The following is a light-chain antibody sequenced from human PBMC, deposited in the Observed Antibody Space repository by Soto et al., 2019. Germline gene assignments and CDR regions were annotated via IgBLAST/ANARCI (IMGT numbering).Light chain of an antibody. CDR3: QQRSNWPVT. J-gene: IGKJ5*01. V-gene: IGKV3-11*01. CDR2: DAS. Sequence: EIVLTQSPDTMSLSPGERATLSCRASQSVSSSLAWYQQKPGQAPRLLIYDASNRATGIPARFSGSGSGTDFTLTISSLEPEDFAVYYCQQRSNWPVTFGQGTRLEIK. CDR1: QSVSSS.